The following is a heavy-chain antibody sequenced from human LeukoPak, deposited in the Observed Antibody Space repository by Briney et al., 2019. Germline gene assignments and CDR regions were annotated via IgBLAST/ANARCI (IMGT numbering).Heavy chain of an antibody. J-gene: IGHJ4*02. CDR1: GFTFSTLP. D-gene: IGHD5-18*01. V-gene: IGHV3-64*04. CDR3: ARDPDGYRQGHHFDY. CDR2: SSSNGGST. Sequence: GGSLRLSCSASGFTFSTLPMHWVRQAPGRGLEYVSGSSSNGGSTYYADSVKGRFTISRDNSKNTLYLQMNSLKAEDTAVYYCARDPDGYRQGHHFDYWGQGTLVTVSS.